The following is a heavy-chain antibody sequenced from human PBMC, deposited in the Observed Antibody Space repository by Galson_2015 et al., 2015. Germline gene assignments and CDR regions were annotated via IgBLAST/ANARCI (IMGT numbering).Heavy chain of an antibody. D-gene: IGHD2-21*02. CDR1: GFTFSSYA. CDR2: ISGTGSST. CDR3: AKGVAVTTDFDY. J-gene: IGHJ4*02. V-gene: IGHV3-23*01. Sequence: SLRLSCAASGFTFSSYAMTWVRQAPGKGLEWVSAISGTGSSTYYADSVKGRFTISRDNSKNTLYLQMNSLRTEDTAVYYCAKGVAVTTDFDYWGQGTLVTVSS.